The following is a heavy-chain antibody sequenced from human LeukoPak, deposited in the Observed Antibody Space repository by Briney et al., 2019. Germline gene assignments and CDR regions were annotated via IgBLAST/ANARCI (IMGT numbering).Heavy chain of an antibody. CDR3: ARHSITMVRGVTTNWFDP. CDR1: GGSISSYY. D-gene: IGHD3-10*01. V-gene: IGHV4-59*08. J-gene: IGHJ5*02. Sequence: PSETLSLTCTVSGGSISSYYWSWIRQPPGKGLEWIGYIYYSGSTNYNPSLKSRVTISVDTSKNQFSLKLSSVTAADTAVYYCARHSITMVRGVTTNWFDPWGQGTLVTVSS. CDR2: IYYSGST.